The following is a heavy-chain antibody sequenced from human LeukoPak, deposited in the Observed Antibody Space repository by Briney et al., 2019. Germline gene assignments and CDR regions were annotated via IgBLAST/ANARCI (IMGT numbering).Heavy chain of an antibody. Sequence: PSETLSLTCAVYGGSFSGYYWSWIRQPPGKGLEWIGEINHSGSTNYNPSLKSRVTVSVDTSKNHFSLKLSSVTAADTAVYYCARSLGYCSSTSCSILFDPWGQGTLVTVSS. V-gene: IGHV4-34*01. J-gene: IGHJ5*02. D-gene: IGHD2-2*01. CDR2: INHSGST. CDR3: ARSLGYCSSTSCSILFDP. CDR1: GGSFSGYY.